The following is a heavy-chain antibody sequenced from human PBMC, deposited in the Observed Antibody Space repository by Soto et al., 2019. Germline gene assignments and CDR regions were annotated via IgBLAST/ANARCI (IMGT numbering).Heavy chain of an antibody. J-gene: IGHJ4*02. Sequence: SETLSLTCTVSGGSISSSSYYWGWIRQPPGKGLEWIGSIYYSGSTYYNPSLKSRVTISVDTSKNQFSLKLSSVTAADTAVYYCARYSDVMAYRGGACYSIGSFDYWGQGTLVTVSS. CDR1: GGSISSSSYY. CDR3: ARYSDVMAYRGGACYSIGSFDY. CDR2: IYYSGST. V-gene: IGHV4-39*01. D-gene: IGHD2-21*02.